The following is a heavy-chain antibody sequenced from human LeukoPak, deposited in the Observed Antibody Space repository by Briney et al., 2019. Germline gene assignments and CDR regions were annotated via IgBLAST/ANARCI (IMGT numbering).Heavy chain of an antibody. CDR3: ARGIAAGGYRNAFDI. Sequence: GASVNVSCKASGYTFTSYYMHWVRQAPGQGLEWMGIINPSGGSTSNAQKFQGRVTMTRDTSISTAYMELSRLRSDDTAVYYCARGIAAGGYRNAFDIWGQGTMVTVSS. D-gene: IGHD6-13*01. V-gene: IGHV1-46*01. CDR1: GYTFTSYY. J-gene: IGHJ3*02. CDR2: INPSGGST.